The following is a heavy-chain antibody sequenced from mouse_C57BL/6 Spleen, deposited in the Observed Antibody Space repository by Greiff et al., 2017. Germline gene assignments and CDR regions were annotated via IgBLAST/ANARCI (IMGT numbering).Heavy chain of an antibody. J-gene: IGHJ3*01. CDR1: GYSFTGYY. D-gene: IGHD2-4*01. V-gene: IGHV1-42*01. CDR2: INPSTGGT. CDR3: ARHLIYYDYDCAY. Sequence: VQLQQSGPELVKPGASVKISCKASGYSFTGYYMNWVKQSPEKSLEWIGEINPSTGGTTYNQKFKAKATLTVDKSSSTAYMQLKSLTSEDSAVYYCARHLIYYDYDCAYWGQGTLVTVSA.